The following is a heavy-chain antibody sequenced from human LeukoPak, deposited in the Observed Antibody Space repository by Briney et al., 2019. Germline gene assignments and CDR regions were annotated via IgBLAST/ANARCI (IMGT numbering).Heavy chain of an antibody. D-gene: IGHD5-18*01. J-gene: IGHJ3*02. V-gene: IGHV4-59*01. CDR2: IYYSGST. CDR3: ARDLGVMVRAFDI. Sequence: SETLSLTCTVSGGSISSYYWSWIRQPLGKRLEWIGYIYYSGSTSYNPSLKSRVTISVDTSKNQISLKLSSVTAADTAVYYCARDLGVMVRAFDIWGQGTMVTVSS. CDR1: GGSISSYY.